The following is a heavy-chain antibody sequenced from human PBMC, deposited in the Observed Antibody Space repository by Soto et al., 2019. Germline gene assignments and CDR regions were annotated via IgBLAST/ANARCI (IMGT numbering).Heavy chain of an antibody. Sequence: EVQLVESGGGLVQPGGSLRLSCAASGFTFSTYSMNWVRQAPGKGLEWVSYISGSSSSIYYADSVKGRFTISRDNAKNSLYLQRNSLRAEDTAVYYCARGAGAAEDYWGQGTLVTVSS. D-gene: IGHD6-25*01. CDR1: GFTFSTYS. CDR2: ISGSSSSI. J-gene: IGHJ4*02. CDR3: ARGAGAAEDY. V-gene: IGHV3-48*01.